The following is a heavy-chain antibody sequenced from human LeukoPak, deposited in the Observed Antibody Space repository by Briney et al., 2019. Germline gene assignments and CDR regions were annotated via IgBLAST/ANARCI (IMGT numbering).Heavy chain of an antibody. CDR1: GGSFSGYY. J-gene: IGHJ3*02. CDR3: ARGYSSGWYAFDI. CDR2: INHSGST. Sequence: SETLSLTCAVYGGSFSGYYWSWIRQPPGKGLEWIGEINHSGSTNYNPSLKSRVTISVDKSKNQFSLKLSSVTAADTAVYYCARGYSSGWYAFDIWGQGTMVTVSS. D-gene: IGHD6-19*01. V-gene: IGHV4-34*01.